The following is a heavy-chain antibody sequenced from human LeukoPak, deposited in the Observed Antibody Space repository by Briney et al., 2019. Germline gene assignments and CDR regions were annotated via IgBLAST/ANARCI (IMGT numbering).Heavy chain of an antibody. Sequence: PGGSLRLSCAVSGITLSNYGMSWVRQAPGKGLEWVAGISGSGGGTNYADSVKGRFTISRDNPKNTLYLQMNGLRAEYTAVYFCAKRGVVIRVILVGFHKEAYYFDSWGQGALVTVSS. CDR2: ISGSGGGT. CDR1: GITLSNYG. J-gene: IGHJ4*02. CDR3: AKRGVVIRVILVGFHKEAYYFDS. D-gene: IGHD3-22*01. V-gene: IGHV3-23*01.